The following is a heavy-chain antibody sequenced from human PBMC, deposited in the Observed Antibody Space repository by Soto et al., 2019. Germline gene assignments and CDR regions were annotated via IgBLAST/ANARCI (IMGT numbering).Heavy chain of an antibody. V-gene: IGHV4-59*01. CDR3: ERGVKVGTNVGGNWLEA. CDR1: GFSISSYD. J-gene: IGHJ5*02. Sequence: AGTXSLTCTVSGFSISSYDLSWIRQPPGKGLEWIGYIYYSGSTNYNPSLKSRVTISVDTSKNQFSLKLSSVTAADTAVYYCERGVKVGTNVGGNWLEAWGQGTLVTVSS. CDR2: IYYSGST. D-gene: IGHD1-1*01.